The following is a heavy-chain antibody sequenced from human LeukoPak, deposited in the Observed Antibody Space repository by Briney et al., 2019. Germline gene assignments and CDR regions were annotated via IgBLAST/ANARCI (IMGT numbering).Heavy chain of an antibody. CDR2: IYYSGST. D-gene: IGHD6-19*01. CDR3: ASSIAVARFDY. J-gene: IGHJ4*02. Sequence: SETLSLTCTVSGGSISSYYWSWIRQPPGKGLEWIGYIYYSGSTNYNPSLKSRVAISVDTSKNQFSLKLSSVTAADTAVYYCASSIAVARFDYWGQGTLVTVSS. CDR1: GGSISSYY. V-gene: IGHV4-59*01.